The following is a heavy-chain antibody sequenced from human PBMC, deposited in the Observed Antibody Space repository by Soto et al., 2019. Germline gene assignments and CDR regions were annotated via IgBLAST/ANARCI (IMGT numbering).Heavy chain of an antibody. CDR2: MNPNSGNT. J-gene: IGHJ6*02. CDR3: ARDGGGYDCWSGYAYYYYGMDV. V-gene: IGHV1-8*01. Sequence: QVQLVQSGAEVKKPGASVKVSCKASGYTFTSYDINWVRQATGQGLEWMGWMNPNSGNTGYAQKFQGRVTMTRNTPKSTAYMELSSMRSEDTAVYYCARDGGGYDCWSGYAYYYYGMDVWGQGTTVTVSS. CDR1: GYTFTSYD. D-gene: IGHD3-3*01.